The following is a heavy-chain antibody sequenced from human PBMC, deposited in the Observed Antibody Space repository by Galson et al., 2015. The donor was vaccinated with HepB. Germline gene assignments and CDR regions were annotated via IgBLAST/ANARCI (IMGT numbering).Heavy chain of an antibody. Sequence: SLRLSCAASGFTFSNYGMHWVRQAPGKGLEWVAVISFDGSNGNYGDSVKGRFSISRENSMNTLYLQMSSLRAEDTAVYYCVREDYSSSSMDFDLWGQGTLVIVSS. V-gene: IGHV3-30*03. J-gene: IGHJ4*02. CDR3: VREDYSSSSMDFDL. CDR1: GFTFSNYG. D-gene: IGHD6-6*01. CDR2: ISFDGSNG.